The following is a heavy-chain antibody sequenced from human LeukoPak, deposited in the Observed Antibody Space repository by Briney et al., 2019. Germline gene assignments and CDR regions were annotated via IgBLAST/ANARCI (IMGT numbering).Heavy chain of an antibody. CDR2: LYYSGST. D-gene: IGHD6-19*01. J-gene: IGHJ4*02. V-gene: IGHV4-39*01. CDR3: ATSAPGITVAGAFDY. CDR1: GGSISSSNYY. Sequence: SETLSLTCTVSGGSISSSNYYWGWIRQPPGKGLEWIGSLYYSGSTYYNPSLKSRVTISVDTSKSQFSLKLNSVTAADTAVYYCATSAPGITVAGAFDYWGQGILVTVSS.